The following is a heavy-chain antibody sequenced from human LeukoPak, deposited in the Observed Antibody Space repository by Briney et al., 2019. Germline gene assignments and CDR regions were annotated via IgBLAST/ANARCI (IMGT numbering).Heavy chain of an antibody. CDR2: IYYSGST. CDR3: AGGYYYMDV. V-gene: IGHV4-59*11. J-gene: IGHJ6*03. Sequence: PSETLSLTCTVSGASISSHYWSWIRQPPGKGLEWIGYIYYSGSTNYNPSLKSRVTISVDTSKNQFSLKLSSVTAADTAVYYCAGGYYYMDVWGKGTTVTISS. CDR1: GASISSHY.